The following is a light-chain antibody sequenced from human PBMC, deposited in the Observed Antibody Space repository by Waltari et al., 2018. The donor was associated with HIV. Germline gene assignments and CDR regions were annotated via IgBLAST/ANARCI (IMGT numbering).Light chain of an antibody. CDR2: GAS. CDR3: QQYNNWPPLFT. Sequence: EIVMTQSPATLSVSPGERATLSCRASQSVSSNLAWYQQKPGQAPRLLIYGASTRATGIPARFSGSGSGTEFTLTISSLQSEDFAVYYCQQYNNWPPLFTFG. J-gene: IGKJ3*01. CDR1: QSVSSN. V-gene: IGKV3-15*01.